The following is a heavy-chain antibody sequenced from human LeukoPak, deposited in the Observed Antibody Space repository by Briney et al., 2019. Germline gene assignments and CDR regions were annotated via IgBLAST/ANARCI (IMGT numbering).Heavy chain of an antibody. CDR1: GYTFTSYG. D-gene: IGHD6-13*01. J-gene: IGHJ6*03. CDR3: ARDKRAAPNYYYMDV. CDR2: ISAYNGNT. Sequence: ASVKVSCKASGYTFTSYGISWVRQAPGQGLEWMGWISAYNGNTNYAQKLQGRVTMTTDTSTSTAYMELRSLRSDNTAVYYCARDKRAAPNYYYMDVWGKGTTVTVSS. V-gene: IGHV1-18*01.